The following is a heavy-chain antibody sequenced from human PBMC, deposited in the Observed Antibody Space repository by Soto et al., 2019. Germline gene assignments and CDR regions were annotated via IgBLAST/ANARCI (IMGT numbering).Heavy chain of an antibody. CDR3: ARDLRQWPDFDY. V-gene: IGHV1-2*02. CDR2: INPNSGGT. D-gene: IGHD6-19*01. J-gene: IGHJ4*02. Sequence: QATGQGLEWMGWINPNSGGTNYAQKFQRRVTMTRDTSISTAYMELSRLRSDDTAVYYCARDLRQWPDFDYWGQGTLVTVSS.